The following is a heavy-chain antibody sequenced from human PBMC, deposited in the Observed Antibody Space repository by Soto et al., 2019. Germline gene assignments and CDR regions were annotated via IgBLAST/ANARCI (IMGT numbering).Heavy chain of an antibody. CDR3: ERDWSSSWYSGSGYYYMDV. D-gene: IGHD6-13*01. CDR1: GYTFTSYG. Sequence: QVQLVQSGAEVKKPGASVKVSCKASGYTFTSYGISWVRQAPGQGLEWMGWISAYNGNTNYAQKLQGRVTMTTDTSTSTAYMELRSQRSDDTAVYYCERDWSSSWYSGSGYYYMDVWGKGTTVTVSS. V-gene: IGHV1-18*01. CDR2: ISAYNGNT. J-gene: IGHJ6*03.